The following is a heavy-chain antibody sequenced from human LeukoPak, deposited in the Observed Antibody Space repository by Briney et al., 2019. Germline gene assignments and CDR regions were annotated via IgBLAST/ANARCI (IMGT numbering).Heavy chain of an antibody. J-gene: IGHJ4*02. V-gene: IGHV3-21*01. CDR3: AKDRSGMGYYFDF. CDR2: ISSSSSYI. CDR1: GFTFSSYS. Sequence: GGSLRLSCAASGFTFSSYSMNWVRQAPGKGLEWVSSISSSSSYIYYADSVKGRFTISRDNAKNSLYLQMNSLRAEDTAVYYCAKDRSGMGYYFDFWGQGTLVTVSS. D-gene: IGHD1-26*01.